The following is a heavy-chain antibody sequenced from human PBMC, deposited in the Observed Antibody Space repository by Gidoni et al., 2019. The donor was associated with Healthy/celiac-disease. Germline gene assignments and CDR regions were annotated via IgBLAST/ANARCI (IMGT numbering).Heavy chain of an antibody. V-gene: IGHV4-31*03. CDR1: GGAISSGGYY. CDR3: AREWAGASTRFDY. D-gene: IGHD6-19*01. Sequence: QVQLQESGPGLVKPSQTLAPTCTVSGGAISSGGYYWSWIRQHPGKGLEWIGYIYYSGSTYYNPSLTSRVTISVDTSQNQFSLKLRSVPAADTAVYYCAREWAGASTRFDYWGQGTLVTVSS. CDR2: IYYSGST. J-gene: IGHJ4*02.